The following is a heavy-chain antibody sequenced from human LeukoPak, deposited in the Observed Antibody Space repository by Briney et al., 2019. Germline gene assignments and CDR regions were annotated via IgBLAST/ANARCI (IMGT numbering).Heavy chain of an antibody. CDR2: ISNSGST. D-gene: IGHD1-14*01. CDR1: GGSISSSSYY. V-gene: IGHV4-39*07. CDR3: TRGVRLTSFDY. J-gene: IGHJ4*02. Sequence: PSETLSLTCTVSGGSISSSSYYWGWIRQPPGKGLEWIGSISNSGSTYYNPSLKSRVTISVDTSKSQFSLNLSSVTAADTAVYYCTRGVRLTSFDYWGQGTLVTVSS.